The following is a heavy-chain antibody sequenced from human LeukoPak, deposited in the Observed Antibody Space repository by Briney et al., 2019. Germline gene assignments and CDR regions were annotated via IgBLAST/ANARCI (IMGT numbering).Heavy chain of an antibody. V-gene: IGHV5-51*01. CDR1: GYSFTSYW. CDR2: IYPGDSDT. J-gene: IGHJ6*03. D-gene: IGHD3-3*01. Sequence: GESLKISCKGSGYSFTSYWIGWVRQMPGKGLEWMGIIYPGDSDTRYSPSFQGQVTISADKSISTAYLQWSSLKASDTAMYYCARQGLRYYDFWSGYGNYMDVWGKGTTVTVSS. CDR3: ARQGLRYYDFWSGYGNYMDV.